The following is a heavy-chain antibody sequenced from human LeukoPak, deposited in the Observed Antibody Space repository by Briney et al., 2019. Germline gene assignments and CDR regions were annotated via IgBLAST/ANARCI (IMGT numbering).Heavy chain of an antibody. D-gene: IGHD6-13*01. J-gene: IGHJ5*02. V-gene: IGHV4-59*01. Sequence: KPSETLSLTCTVSGGSISSYYWSWIRQPPGKGLEWIGYIYYSGSTYYNPSLKSRVTISVDTSKNQFSLKLSSVTAADTAVYYCARAGSSWYVWFDPWGQGTLVTVSS. CDR1: GGSISSYY. CDR3: ARAGSSWYVWFDP. CDR2: IYYSGST.